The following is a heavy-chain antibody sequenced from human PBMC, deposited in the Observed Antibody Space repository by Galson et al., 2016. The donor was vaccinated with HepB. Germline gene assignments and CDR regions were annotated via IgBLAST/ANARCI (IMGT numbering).Heavy chain of an antibody. D-gene: IGHD2-2*01. V-gene: IGHV3-7*03. J-gene: IGHJ6*02. CDR3: VSDRRYCASTSCPYYYFGLDV. CDR2: IKQDKSEK. Sequence: SLRLSCAASGFTFSSYWMTWVRQAPGKGLEWVANIKQDKSEKYYADSVKGRFTISRDNAMNSLFLQMNSLRAEDTAVYYCVSDRRYCASTSCPYYYFGLDVWGQGTTVTAPS. CDR1: GFTFSSYW.